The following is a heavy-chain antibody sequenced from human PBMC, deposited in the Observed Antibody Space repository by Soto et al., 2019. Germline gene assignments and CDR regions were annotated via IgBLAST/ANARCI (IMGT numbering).Heavy chain of an antibody. CDR1: GFTFSSYA. CDR2: ISGSGGST. Sequence: EVQLLESGGGLVQPGGSLRLSCAASGFTFSSYAMSWVRQAPGKGLEWVSAISGSGGSTYYADSVKGRFTISRDNSKITLYLQMNSLRAEDTAVYYCAKAGGSWYWSGGSCRTGFFDYWGQGTLVTVSS. D-gene: IGHD2-15*01. V-gene: IGHV3-23*01. J-gene: IGHJ4*02. CDR3: AKAGGSWYWSGGSCRTGFFDY.